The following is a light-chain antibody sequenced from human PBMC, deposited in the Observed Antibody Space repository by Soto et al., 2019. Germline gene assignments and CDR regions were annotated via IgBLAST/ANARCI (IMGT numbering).Light chain of an antibody. Sequence: IVLTQSPATLSLAPGERATRSCRASQSVSRHLAWYQQKPGQAPRLLIYDASNRATGIPARFSGSGSGTDFTLTISSLEPEDFAVYYCQQRNNWPPVTFGGGTKVDIK. CDR2: DAS. CDR3: QQRNNWPPVT. CDR1: QSVSRH. J-gene: IGKJ4*01. V-gene: IGKV3-11*01.